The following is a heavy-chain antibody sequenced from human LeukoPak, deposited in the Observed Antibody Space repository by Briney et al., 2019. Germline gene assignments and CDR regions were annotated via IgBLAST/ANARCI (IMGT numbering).Heavy chain of an antibody. CDR3: ARSRGTMIVVVSKGAAFDI. V-gene: IGHV1-18*01. CDR2: ISTYDDNI. Sequence: ASVKVSCKASGYTFTTYGLSWVRQAPGQGLEWLGWISTYDDNIKYAQSLQGRLTLTIDTSTSTAYMELRSLTSDDTAVYYCARSRGTMIVVVSKGAAFDIWGQGTMVTVSS. D-gene: IGHD3-22*01. J-gene: IGHJ3*02. CDR1: GYTFTTYG.